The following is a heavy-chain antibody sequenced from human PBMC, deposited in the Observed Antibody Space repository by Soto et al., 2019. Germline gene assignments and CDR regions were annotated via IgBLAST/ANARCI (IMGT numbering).Heavy chain of an antibody. J-gene: IGHJ4*02. Sequence: GESLKISCKGSGYSFTSYLIGWVRQMRGKGLEWMGIIDAGDSDTRYSPSFPGQITISADKSISTAYLQWSSLKASDSAMYYCARQMEEAAGLHYFDYWGQGTPVTVSS. CDR3: ARQMEEAAGLHYFDY. CDR2: IDAGDSDT. D-gene: IGHD6-13*01. CDR1: GYSFTSYL. V-gene: IGHV5-51*01.